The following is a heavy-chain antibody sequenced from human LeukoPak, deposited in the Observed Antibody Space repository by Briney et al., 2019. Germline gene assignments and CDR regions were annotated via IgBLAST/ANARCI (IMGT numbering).Heavy chain of an antibody. J-gene: IGHJ4*02. D-gene: IGHD2-2*01. V-gene: IGHV3-7*01. Sequence: PGGSLRLSCAASGFTFHDYGMSWVRQAPGKGLEWVANIKPDGSDKYYVDSVKGRFTISRDNAKNSLYLQMNSLRAEDTAVYYCARATSWSHWGQGTLVTVSS. CDR3: ARATSWSH. CDR1: GFTFHDYG. CDR2: IKPDGSDK.